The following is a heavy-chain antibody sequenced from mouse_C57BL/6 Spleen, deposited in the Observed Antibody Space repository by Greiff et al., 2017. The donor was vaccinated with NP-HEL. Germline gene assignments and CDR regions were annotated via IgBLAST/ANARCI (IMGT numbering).Heavy chain of an antibody. Sequence: VQLQQSGAELARPGASVKLSCKASGYTFTSYGISWVKQRTGQGLEWIGEIYPRSGNTYYNEKFKGKATLTADKSSSTAYMELRSLTSEDSAVYFCARRRGDYYGSSLYFDYWGQGTTLTVSS. J-gene: IGHJ2*01. D-gene: IGHD1-1*01. V-gene: IGHV1-81*01. CDR3: ARRRGDYYGSSLYFDY. CDR1: GYTFTSYG. CDR2: IYPRSGNT.